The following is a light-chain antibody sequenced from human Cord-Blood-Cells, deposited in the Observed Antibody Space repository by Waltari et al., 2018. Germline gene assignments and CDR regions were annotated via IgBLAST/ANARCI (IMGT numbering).Light chain of an antibody. J-gene: IGKJ4*01. CDR2: AAS. V-gene: IGKV1-39*01. CDR3: QQSYSTLVT. Sequence: DIQMTQSPSSLSASVGDRVTITCRASQSISSYLNWYQQKPGKAPKLLIYAASSLRSGVPSRFSGRGSGTDFTLTISSLQPEDFATYYCQQSYSTLVTFGGGTKVEIK. CDR1: QSISSY.